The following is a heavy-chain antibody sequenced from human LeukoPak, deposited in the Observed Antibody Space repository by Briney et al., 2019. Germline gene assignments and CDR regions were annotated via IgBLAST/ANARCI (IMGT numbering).Heavy chain of an antibody. CDR2: IIPILGTA. CDR3: ASARDSSGYLSNWFDP. V-gene: IGHV1-69*04. CDR1: GGTFSSYA. Sequence: SVKVSCKASGGTFSSYAISWVRQAPGQGLEWMGRIIPILGTANYAQKFQGRVTITADKSTSTAYMELSSLRSEDTAVYYCASARDSSGYLSNWFDPWGQGTLVTVSS. D-gene: IGHD3-22*01. J-gene: IGHJ5*02.